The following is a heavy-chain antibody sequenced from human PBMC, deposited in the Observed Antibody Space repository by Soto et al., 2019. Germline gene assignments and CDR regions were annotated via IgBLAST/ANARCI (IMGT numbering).Heavy chain of an antibody. CDR2: INHSGST. CDR3: ARLGPRRNWFDH. D-gene: IGHD7-27*01. V-gene: IGHV4-34*01. Sequence: XETLSLTCAVDGGSFSGYYWSWIRQPPGKGLGWIGEINHSGSTNYNPSLKSRVTISVDTSKNQFSLKLSSVTAADTAVYYCARLGPRRNWFDHWGQGTLVTVSS. CDR1: GGSFSGYY. J-gene: IGHJ5*02.